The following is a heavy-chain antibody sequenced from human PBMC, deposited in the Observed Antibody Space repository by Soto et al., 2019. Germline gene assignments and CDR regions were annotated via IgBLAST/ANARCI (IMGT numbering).Heavy chain of an antibody. Sequence: PGGSLRLSCSASGFTFSSFGMNWVRQAPGKGLEWVSVISDSGGTTFHADSVKGRFTISRDNSKNILYLQMDSLRAEDTAVYYCAKAARTTTLYNFDFWGQGTLVTVSS. CDR1: GFTFSSFG. J-gene: IGHJ4*02. CDR2: ISDSGGTT. CDR3: AKAARTTTLYNFDF. V-gene: IGHV3-23*01. D-gene: IGHD1-1*01.